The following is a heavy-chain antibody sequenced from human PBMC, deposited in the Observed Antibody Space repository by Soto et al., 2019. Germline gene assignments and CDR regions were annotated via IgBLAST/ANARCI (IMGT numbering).Heavy chain of an antibody. CDR3: ARDADFWSGYPAYFDY. Sequence: GGSLRLSCAASGFTFSSYTMNWVRQAPGKGLEWGSYISSSGSPIYYADSVKGRFTISRDNAKNSLYLQMDSLRAEDTAVYYCARDADFWSGYPAYFDYWGQGTLVTVSS. V-gene: IGHV3-48*01. CDR1: GFTFSSYT. CDR2: ISSSGSPI. J-gene: IGHJ4*02. D-gene: IGHD3-3*01.